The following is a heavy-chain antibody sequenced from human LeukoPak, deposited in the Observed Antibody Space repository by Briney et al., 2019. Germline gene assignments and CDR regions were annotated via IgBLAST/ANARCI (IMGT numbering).Heavy chain of an antibody. D-gene: IGHD6-19*01. J-gene: IGHJ6*03. CDR2: INPTGDST. CDR1: GYTFTSYY. V-gene: IGHV1-46*01. CDR3: ARGGGSGWPRAYYYYMDV. Sequence: ASVKVSCKASGYTFTSYYMHWVRQPPGQGLEWMGLINPTGDSTGYAQKFQGRVTMTRDMSTSTVYMELSSLRSEDTAVDYCARGGGSGWPRAYYYYMDVWGKGTTVTVSS.